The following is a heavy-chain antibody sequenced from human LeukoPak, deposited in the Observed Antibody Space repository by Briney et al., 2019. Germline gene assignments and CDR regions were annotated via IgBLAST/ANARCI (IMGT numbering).Heavy chain of an antibody. CDR2: IIPIFGTA. CDR3: AGPQFRYYDSSGYDGSHFGY. Sequence: SVKVSCKASGGTFSSYAISWVRQAPGQGLEWMGGIIPIFGTANYAQKFQGRVTITADESTSTAYMELSSLRSEDTAVYYCAGPQFRYYDSSGYDGSHFGYWGQGTLVTVSS. V-gene: IGHV1-69*01. J-gene: IGHJ4*02. CDR1: GGTFSSYA. D-gene: IGHD3-22*01.